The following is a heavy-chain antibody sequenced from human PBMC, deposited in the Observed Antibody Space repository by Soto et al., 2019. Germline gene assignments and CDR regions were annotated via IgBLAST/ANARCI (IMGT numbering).Heavy chain of an antibody. J-gene: IGHJ6*02. V-gene: IGHV3-23*01. Sequence: GGSLRLSCTASGFTFSSFAMSWVRQAPGKGLEWVSTITDSAASTYYADSVKGRFTISRDNSKNTLYLQMNSLRAEDTAVYYCAKARFWSGYEPTGGGMDVWGQGTTVTVSS. D-gene: IGHD3-3*01. CDR2: ITDSAAST. CDR3: AKARFWSGYEPTGGGMDV. CDR1: GFTFSSFA.